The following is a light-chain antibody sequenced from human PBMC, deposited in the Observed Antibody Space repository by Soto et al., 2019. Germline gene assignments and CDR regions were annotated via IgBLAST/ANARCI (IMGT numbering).Light chain of an antibody. J-gene: IGLJ1*01. V-gene: IGLV2-11*01. Sequence: QSALTQPRSLSGSPGQSVTISCTGTSSDVGGYNFVSWYQQHPGKAPKFMIYDVTKRPSGVPDRFSGSKSGNTASLTISGLLAEDEADYYCCSYVGSYTSYVFGTGTKLTVL. CDR2: DVT. CDR1: SSDVGGYNF. CDR3: CSYVGSYTSYV.